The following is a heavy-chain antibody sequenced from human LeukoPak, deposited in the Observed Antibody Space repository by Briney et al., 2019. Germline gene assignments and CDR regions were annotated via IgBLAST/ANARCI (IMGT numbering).Heavy chain of an antibody. D-gene: IGHD6-19*01. V-gene: IGHV4-59*01. CDR1: GGSISSYY. CDR3: ARGEQWLVTAFDI. CDR2: IYYSGST. J-gene: IGHJ3*02. Sequence: SETLSLTCTVSGGSISSYYWSWIRQPPGKGLEWIGYIYYSGSTNYNPSLKSRVTISVDTSKNQFSLKLSSVTAADTAVYYCARGEQWLVTAFDIWGQGTMVTVSS.